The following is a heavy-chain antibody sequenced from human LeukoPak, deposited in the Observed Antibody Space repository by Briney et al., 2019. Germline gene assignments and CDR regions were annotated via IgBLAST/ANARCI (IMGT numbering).Heavy chain of an antibody. CDR3: ARDEDYCDYHETFDY. Sequence: GGSLRLSCAASGFTFSSYWMSWVRQAPGKGLECVANIKQDGSEKYYVDSVKGRFTISRDNAKNSLYLQMNSLRAEDTAVYYCARDEDYCDYHETFDYWGQGTLVTVSS. V-gene: IGHV3-7*01. CDR1: GFTFSSYW. CDR2: IKQDGSEK. J-gene: IGHJ4*02. D-gene: IGHD4-17*01.